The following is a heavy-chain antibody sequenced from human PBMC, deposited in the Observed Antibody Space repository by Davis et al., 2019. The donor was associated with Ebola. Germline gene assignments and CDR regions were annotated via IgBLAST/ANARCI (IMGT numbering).Heavy chain of an antibody. CDR1: GFTFDDYA. CDR2: VSWDGGTT. CDR3: AKGARSLFVSYYFDS. D-gene: IGHD2-15*01. J-gene: IGHJ4*02. V-gene: IGHV3-43D*04. Sequence: GESLKISCAASGFTFDDYAMHWVRQAPGKGLEWVSVVSWDGGTTYYADSVKGRFTISRDNSKNSLFLQVNSLRGEDTALYYCAKGARSLFVSYYFDSWGQGTLVTVSS.